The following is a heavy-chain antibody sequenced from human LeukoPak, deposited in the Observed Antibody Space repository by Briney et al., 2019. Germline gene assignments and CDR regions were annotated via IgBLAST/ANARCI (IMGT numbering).Heavy chain of an antibody. CDR2: INHSGST. D-gene: IGHD3-16*01. CDR3: ARLIPRGNWFDP. V-gene: IGHV4-34*01. J-gene: IGHJ5*02. Sequence: SETLSLTCAVYGGSFSGYYWSWIRQPPGKGLEWIGEINHSGSTNYNPSLKSRVTISVDTSKNQFSLKLNSVTAADTAVYYCARLIPRGNWFDPWGQGTLVTVSS. CDR1: GGSFSGYY.